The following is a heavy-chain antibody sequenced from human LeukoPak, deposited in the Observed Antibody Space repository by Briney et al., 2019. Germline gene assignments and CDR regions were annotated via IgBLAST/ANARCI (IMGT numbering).Heavy chain of an antibody. CDR2: IREDGSEK. CDR1: GFSFNNYW. J-gene: IGHJ4*02. Sequence: PGGSLRLSCAVSGFSFNNYWMSWVRQAPGKGLEWVANIREDGSEKYYVDSVKGQFTISRDNAKNSLFLQMNSLRAEDTAVYYCARDLAGHYYGSGSSFDSWGQGTLVTVSS. D-gene: IGHD3-10*01. V-gene: IGHV3-7*01. CDR3: ARDLAGHYYGSGSSFDS.